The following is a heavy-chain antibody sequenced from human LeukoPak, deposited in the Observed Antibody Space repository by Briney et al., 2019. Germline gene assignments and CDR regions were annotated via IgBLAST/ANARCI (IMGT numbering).Heavy chain of an antibody. V-gene: IGHV4-34*01. CDR1: GGSFSGYY. Sequence: SETLSPACAVYGGSFSGYYWSWIRQPPGKGLEWIGEINHSGSTNYNPSLKSRVTISVDTSKNQFSLKLSSVTAADTAVYYCARHLSYCGSTSCKYAFDIWGQGTMVTVSS. D-gene: IGHD2-2*01. CDR2: INHSGST. CDR3: ARHLSYCGSTSCKYAFDI. J-gene: IGHJ3*02.